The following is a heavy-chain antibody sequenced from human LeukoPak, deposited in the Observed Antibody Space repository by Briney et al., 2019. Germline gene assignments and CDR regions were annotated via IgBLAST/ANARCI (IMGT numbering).Heavy chain of an antibody. D-gene: IGHD2-2*01. Sequence: PGRSLGLSCAASGFTFSSYAMHWVRQAPGKGLEWVAVTSYDGSNKYYADSVKGRFTISRDNSKNTLYLQMNSLRAEDTAVYYCARDPVAPDYYYYGMDVWGQGTTVTVSS. J-gene: IGHJ6*02. CDR1: GFTFSSYA. CDR2: TSYDGSNK. V-gene: IGHV3-30-3*01. CDR3: ARDPVAPDYYYYGMDV.